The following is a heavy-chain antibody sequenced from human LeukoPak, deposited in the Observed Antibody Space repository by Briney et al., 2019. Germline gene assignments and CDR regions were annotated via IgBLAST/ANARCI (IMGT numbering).Heavy chain of an antibody. Sequence: GGSLRLSCAASGFTFSSYAMSWVRQAPGKGLEWVSAISESGGTTHYADSVKDRFIISRDNSENTLYLQMSSLRAEDTAVYFCAKTLYSTSSGGSDYWGQGTLVTVAS. J-gene: IGHJ4*02. V-gene: IGHV3-23*01. CDR3: AKTLYSTSSGGSDY. D-gene: IGHD6-6*01. CDR2: ISESGGTT. CDR1: GFTFSSYA.